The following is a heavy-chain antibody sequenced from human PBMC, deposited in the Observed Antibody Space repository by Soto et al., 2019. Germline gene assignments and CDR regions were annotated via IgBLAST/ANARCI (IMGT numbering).Heavy chain of an antibody. J-gene: IGHJ3*02. Sequence: QVQLVQSGAEVKKPGSSVKVSCKASGGTFNSYTISWVRQAPGQGLEWMGRIIPMLGIANYAQKFQGRVTITADKSTSTASMELSSLRSEDTAVYYSATTHPPYCSGGICYSEDAFDIWVQGTMDTVSS. CDR3: ATTHPPYCSGGICYSEDAFDI. V-gene: IGHV1-69*02. CDR1: GGTFNSYT. CDR2: IIPMLGIA. D-gene: IGHD2-15*01.